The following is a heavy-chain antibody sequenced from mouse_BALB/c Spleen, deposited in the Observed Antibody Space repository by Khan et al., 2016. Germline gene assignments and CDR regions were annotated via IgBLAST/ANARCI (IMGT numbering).Heavy chain of an antibody. D-gene: IGHD1-1*01. CDR1: GFDFSRYW. J-gene: IGHJ3*01. V-gene: IGHV4-1*02. Sequence: EVQLQESGGGLVQPGGSLKLSCAASGFDFSRYWMSWVRQAPGKGLEWIGEINPDSSTINYTPSLKDKFIISRDNAKNTLYLQMNKVRSEDTALYYCARAGYYGYLAYWGQGTLVTVSA. CDR2: INPDSSTI. CDR3: ARAGYYGYLAY.